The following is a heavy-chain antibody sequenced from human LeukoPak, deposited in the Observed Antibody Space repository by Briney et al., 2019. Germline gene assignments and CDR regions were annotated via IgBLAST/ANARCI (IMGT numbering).Heavy chain of an antibody. CDR2: IYYSGST. J-gene: IGHJ4*02. CDR1: GVSISSGDYY. Sequence: SETLSLTCTVSGVSISSGDYYWSWIRQPPGKGLEYIGYIYYSGSTYYNPSLKSRITISVDTSKNRFSLKLSSVTAADTAVYYCARTSIVPAAVDYWGQGTLVTVSS. V-gene: IGHV4-30-4*02. CDR3: ARTSIVPAAVDY. D-gene: IGHD2-2*01.